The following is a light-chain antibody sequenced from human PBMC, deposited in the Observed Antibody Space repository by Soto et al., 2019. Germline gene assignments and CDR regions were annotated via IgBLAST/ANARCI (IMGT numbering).Light chain of an antibody. CDR3: QQTYSVPWT. CDR2: AAT. Sequence: VTQSPSSLSASVGDRVTISCRTSQSITGYLNWYQHKSGKAPKLLIYAATTLQAGVPSRFSGSASGTHFTLTTTGLQPEDFATYFCQQTYSVPWTFGQGTKVEIK. CDR1: QSITGY. V-gene: IGKV1-39*01. J-gene: IGKJ1*01.